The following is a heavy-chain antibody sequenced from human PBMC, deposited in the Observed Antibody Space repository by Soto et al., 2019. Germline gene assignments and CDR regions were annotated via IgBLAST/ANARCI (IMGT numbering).Heavy chain of an antibody. CDR1: GGTFSSYA. V-gene: IGHV1-69*06. D-gene: IGHD3-22*01. CDR2: IIPIFGTA. J-gene: IGHJ5*02. Sequence: GGSVKVSCKASGGTFSSYAISLVRQAPGQGLEWMGGIIPIFGTANYAQKFQGRVTITADKSTSTAYMELSSLRSEDTAVYYCASAGVANYYGSSGYWFDPWGQGTLVTVSS. CDR3: ASAGVANYYGSSGYWFDP.